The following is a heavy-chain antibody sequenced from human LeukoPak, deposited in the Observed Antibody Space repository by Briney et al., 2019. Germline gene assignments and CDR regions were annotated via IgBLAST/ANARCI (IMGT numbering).Heavy chain of an antibody. Sequence: GGALRLSCAASGFTFSSYWMSWVRQAPGKGLEWVANIKQDGSEKYYMDSVKGRFTISRDNAKNSLYLQMNSLRAEDTAVYYCARKTYYYDSSGFIVYYYYMDVWGKGTTVTISS. D-gene: IGHD3-22*01. V-gene: IGHV3-7*01. J-gene: IGHJ6*03. CDR2: IKQDGSEK. CDR3: ARKTYYYDSSGFIVYYYYMDV. CDR1: GFTFSSYW.